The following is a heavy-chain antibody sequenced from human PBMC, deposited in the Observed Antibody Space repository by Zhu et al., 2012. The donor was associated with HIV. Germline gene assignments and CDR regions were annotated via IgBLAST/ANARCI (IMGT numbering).Heavy chain of an antibody. Sequence: QVQLQESGPGLVKPSETLSLTCAVYGGSFSGYYWSWIRQPPGKGLEWIGEINHSGSTDYNPSLKSRVTISVDTSKNQFSLKLSSVAAADTAVYYCARRAWITMVRGVSGNWFDPWGQGTLVTVSS. CDR2: INHSGST. J-gene: IGHJ5*02. V-gene: IGHV4-34*01. CDR3: ARRAWITMVRGVSGNWFDP. D-gene: IGHD3-10*01. CDR1: GGSFSGYY.